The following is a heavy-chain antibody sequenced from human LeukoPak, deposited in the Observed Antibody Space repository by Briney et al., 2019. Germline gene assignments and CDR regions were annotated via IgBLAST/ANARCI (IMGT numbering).Heavy chain of an antibody. V-gene: IGHV4-30-2*01. CDR3: ARGAYDSSGHYQYYFDY. CDR2: IYHSGST. CDR1: GGSISSGGYS. J-gene: IGHJ4*02. Sequence: PSQTLSLTCAVSGGSISSGGYSWSWIRQPPGKGLEWIGYIYHSGSTYYNPSLKSRVTISVDRSKNQFSLKLSSVTAADTAVYYCARGAYDSSGHYQYYFDYWGQGTLVTVSS. D-gene: IGHD3-22*01.